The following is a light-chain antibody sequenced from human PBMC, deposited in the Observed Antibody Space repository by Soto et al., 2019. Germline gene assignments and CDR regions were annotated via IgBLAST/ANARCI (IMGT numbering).Light chain of an antibody. CDR2: EGS. CDR3: CSYAGSSTLV. J-gene: IGLJ2*01. V-gene: IGLV2-23*01. Sequence: QSALTQPASVSGSPGQSITISCTGTSRDVGSYNLVSWYQHHPGKAPKLMISEGSKRPSGVSNRFSGSKSGNTASLTISGLQAEDEADYYCCSYAGSSTLVFGGGTKVTVL. CDR1: SRDVGSYNL.